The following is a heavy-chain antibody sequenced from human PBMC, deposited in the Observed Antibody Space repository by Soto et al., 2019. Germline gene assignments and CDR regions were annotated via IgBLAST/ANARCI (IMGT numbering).Heavy chain of an antibody. V-gene: IGHV3-7*03. CDR3: ARVRATDYEIDY. CDR1: GFMFGSYW. J-gene: IGHJ4*02. Sequence: GWALRLSCTASGFMFGSYWMTWVRHVPGKGLQWVANIKRDGSEKYYVDFVKGRFTISRDNADNSVFLDMNNLRVDDTATYYCARVRATDYEIDYWGQGALVTASS. CDR2: IKRDGSEK. D-gene: IGHD4-17*01.